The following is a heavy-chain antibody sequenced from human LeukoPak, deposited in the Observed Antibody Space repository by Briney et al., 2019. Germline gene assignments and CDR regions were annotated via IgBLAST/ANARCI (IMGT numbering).Heavy chain of an antibody. CDR3: ARLTRGAPFT. J-gene: IGHJ4*02. D-gene: IGHD3-10*01. CDR1: GGSISSSRYY. V-gene: IGHV4-39*01. CDR2: IYYSGST. Sequence: SETLSLTCTVSGGSISSSRYYWGWLRQPTGKGLEWIGSIYYSGSTYYNPSLKSRVTISVDTSKNQFSLKLSSVTAADTAVYYCARLTRGAPFTWGQGTLVTVSS.